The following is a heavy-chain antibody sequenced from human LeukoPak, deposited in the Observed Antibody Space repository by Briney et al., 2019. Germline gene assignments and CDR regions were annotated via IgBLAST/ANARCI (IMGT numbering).Heavy chain of an antibody. CDR2: MYLSGTT. J-gene: IGHJ4*02. D-gene: IGHD3-22*01. Sequence: GTLSLTCTVSGDSINSLDLWSWVRQPPGKGLEWIGEMYLSGTTHSNPSVKSRVTISIDKSKNQFFLNLSSVTAADTAVYYCASLVGRYSSGLYYYYFDYWGQGTLVTVSS. V-gene: IGHV4-4*02. CDR3: ASLVGRYSSGLYYYYFDY. CDR1: GDSINSLDL.